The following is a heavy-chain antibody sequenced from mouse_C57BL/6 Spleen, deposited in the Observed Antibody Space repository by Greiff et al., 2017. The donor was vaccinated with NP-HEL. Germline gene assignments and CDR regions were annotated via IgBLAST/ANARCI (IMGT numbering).Heavy chain of an antibody. CDR3: ARHEYPNDGDSYWYFDV. J-gene: IGHJ1*03. CDR2: FYPGRGSI. D-gene: IGHD2-3*01. CDR1: GYTFTEYT. V-gene: IGHV1-62-2*01. Sequence: VKLVESGAELVKPGASVKLSCKASGYTFTEYTIHWVKQRPGQGLEWIGWFYPGRGSIKYNEKFKDKATLTADKSSSTVYMERSRLTSEDFAVDVCARHEYPNDGDSYWYFDVWGTGTTVTVSS.